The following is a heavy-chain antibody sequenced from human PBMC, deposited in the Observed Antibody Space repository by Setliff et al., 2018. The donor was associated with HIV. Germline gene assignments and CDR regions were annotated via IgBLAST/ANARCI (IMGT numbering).Heavy chain of an antibody. D-gene: IGHD3-10*02. J-gene: IGHJ4*02. CDR2: MHSSTAS. Sequence: SETLSLTCDVSGGSISGYYWSWIRQPPGRGLEWVGYMHSSTASNYDPSLKTRVTMSVDTSNNQFSLRLSSVTAADTAVYYCARYFCPNDICSDFDIWGRGILVTVSS. CDR3: ARYFCPNDICSDFDI. CDR1: GGSISGYY. V-gene: IGHV4-4*09.